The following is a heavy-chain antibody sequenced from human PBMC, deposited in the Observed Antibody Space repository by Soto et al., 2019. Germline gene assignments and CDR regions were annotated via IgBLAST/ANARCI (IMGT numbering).Heavy chain of an antibody. Sequence: QVQLQESGPGLVKPSQTLSLTCTVSGGSISSGGYYWSWIRQHPGKGLEWIGYIYYSGSTYYNPSLKSRVTISVDTSKNQFSLKLSSVTAADTAVYYCARGGNYYGSGSFVLFDYWGQGTLVTVSS. V-gene: IGHV4-31*03. CDR1: GGSISSGGYY. D-gene: IGHD3-10*01. CDR2: IYYSGST. J-gene: IGHJ4*02. CDR3: ARGGNYYGSGSFVLFDY.